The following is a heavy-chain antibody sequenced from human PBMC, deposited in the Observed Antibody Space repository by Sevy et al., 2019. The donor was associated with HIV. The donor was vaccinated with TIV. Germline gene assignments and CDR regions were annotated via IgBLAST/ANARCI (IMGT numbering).Heavy chain of an antibody. CDR3: ATTKDYYGSSGYPFDY. D-gene: IGHD3-22*01. V-gene: IGHV1-24*01. J-gene: IGHJ4*02. CDR2: FDPEDGET. CDR1: GYTLTQLS. Sequence: ASVKVSCKVSGYTLTQLSMNWVRQAPGKGLEWMGSFDPEDGETIYAQKFQGRVTMTEDRSTDTAYMDQSSLRSEDTAVYYCATTKDYYGSSGYPFDYWGQGTLVTVSS.